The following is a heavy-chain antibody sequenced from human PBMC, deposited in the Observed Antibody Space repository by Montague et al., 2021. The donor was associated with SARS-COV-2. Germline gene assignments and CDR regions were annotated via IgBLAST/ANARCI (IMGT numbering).Heavy chain of an antibody. V-gene: IGHV3-20*03. CDR3: ARDTRSEYFDFLTVYYKGVFFDN. J-gene: IGHJ4*02. D-gene: IGHD3-9*01. CDR2: INWNGGST. Sequence: WVRQAPGTGLEWVSGINWNGGSTGSADSVTGRFTISRDNTKNSLYLQMNSLRAEDTALYYCARDTRSEYFDFLTVYYKGVFFDNWGQGTLVTVSS.